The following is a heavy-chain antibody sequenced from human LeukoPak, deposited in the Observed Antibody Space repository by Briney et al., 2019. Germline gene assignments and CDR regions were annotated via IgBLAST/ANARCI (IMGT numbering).Heavy chain of an antibody. CDR2: ISSSSSYI. J-gene: IGHJ6*02. V-gene: IGHV3-21*01. CDR1: GFTFSSYS. CDR3: ARDYCSSTSCSSPIPYYYYGMDV. Sequence: GGSLRLSCAASGFTFSSYSMNWVRQAPGKGLEWVSSISSSSSYIYHADSVKGRFTISRDNAKNSLYLQMNSLRAEDTAVYYCARDYCSSTSCSSPIPYYYYGMDVWGQGTTVTVSS. D-gene: IGHD2-2*01.